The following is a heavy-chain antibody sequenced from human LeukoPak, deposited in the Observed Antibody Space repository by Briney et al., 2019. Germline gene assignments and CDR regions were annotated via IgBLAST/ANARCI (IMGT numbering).Heavy chain of an antibody. J-gene: IGHJ4*02. Sequence: GGSLRLSCAASGFTFSSNWMNWLRQAPGKGLEWVANIKQDESEKYYVDSVKGRFTISRDNAKNPLYLQMNSLRAEDTAMYYCAALYQDYWGQGTLVAVSS. CDR3: AALYQDY. D-gene: IGHD2-2*02. CDR1: GFTFSSNW. CDR2: IKQDESEK. V-gene: IGHV3-7*01.